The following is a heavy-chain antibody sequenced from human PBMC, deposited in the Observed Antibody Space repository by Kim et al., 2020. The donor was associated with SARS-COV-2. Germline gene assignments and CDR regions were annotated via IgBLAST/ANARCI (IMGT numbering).Heavy chain of an antibody. D-gene: IGHD3-3*01. Sequence: SLKERITISVDPSTHQFSLKLSSVTAADTAVYYCARGDTIFGVVINAFDIWGQGTMVTVSS. V-gene: IGHV4-31*02. CDR3: ARGDTIFGVVINAFDI. J-gene: IGHJ3*02.